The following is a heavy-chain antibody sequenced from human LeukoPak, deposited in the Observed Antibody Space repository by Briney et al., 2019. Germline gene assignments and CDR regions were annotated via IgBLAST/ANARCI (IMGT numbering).Heavy chain of an antibody. CDR3: VRQVADYFYYYMDV. CDR2: IYFSETT. J-gene: IGHJ6*03. Sequence: PSETLSLTCTVSGGSVSSTNYYWGWVRQPPGKGLEWIGAIYFSETTCYNPSLKSRITISLDTSKNQFSLKLSSVTAADTAIYYCVRQVADYFYYYMDVWGKGTSVTVTS. V-gene: IGHV4-39*01. D-gene: IGHD2-15*01. CDR1: GGSVSSTNYY.